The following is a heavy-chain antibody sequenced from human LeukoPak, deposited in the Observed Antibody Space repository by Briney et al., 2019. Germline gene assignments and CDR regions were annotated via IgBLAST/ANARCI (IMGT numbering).Heavy chain of an antibody. CDR2: INHSGST. J-gene: IGHJ4*02. CDR3: ARGDPSRHCSGGSCYSVELWFDY. CDR1: GGSFSGYY. Sequence: SETLSLTCAVYGGSFSGYYWSWIRQSPGKGLEWIGEINHSGSTNYNPSLKSRVTISVDTSKNQFSLKLWSVTAADTAVYYCARGDPSRHCSGGSCYSVELWFDYWGQGTLVTVSS. V-gene: IGHV4-34*01. D-gene: IGHD2-15*01.